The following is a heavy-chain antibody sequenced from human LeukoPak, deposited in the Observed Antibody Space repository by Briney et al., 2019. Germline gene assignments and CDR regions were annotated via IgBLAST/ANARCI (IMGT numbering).Heavy chain of an antibody. D-gene: IGHD2-8*01. CDR2: INQGGSRL. CDR3: ARLKDDVTKLDY. J-gene: IGHJ4*02. CDR1: GFTFGRYW. Sequence: GGSLRLSCAGSGFTFGRYWMSWVRQAPGKGLEWVASINQGGSRLHYLDSVTGRFIISRDDAQNSLFLQMTRLRVDDTAVYYCARLKDDVTKLDYWGQGTLASVSS. V-gene: IGHV3-7*01.